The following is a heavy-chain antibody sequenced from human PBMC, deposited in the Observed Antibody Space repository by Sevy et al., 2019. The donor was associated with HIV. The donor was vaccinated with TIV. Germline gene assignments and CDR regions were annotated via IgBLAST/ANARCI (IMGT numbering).Heavy chain of an antibody. Sequence: GGSLRISCAASGFTFNMYWMTWVRLAPGKGLEWVANIKEDGSERNYLDSVKGRFTISRDNAKESLYLQINSLRAEDTAVYYCARHCSGGSCYSLLPHYYYGMDVWGQGTTVTVSS. D-gene: IGHD2-15*01. CDR2: IKEDGSER. V-gene: IGHV3-7*01. CDR3: ARHCSGGSCYSLLPHYYYGMDV. J-gene: IGHJ6*02. CDR1: GFTFNMYW.